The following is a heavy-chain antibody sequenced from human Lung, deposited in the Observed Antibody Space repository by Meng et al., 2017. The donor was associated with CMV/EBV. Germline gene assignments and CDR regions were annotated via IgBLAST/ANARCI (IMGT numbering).Heavy chain of an antibody. CDR2: ISPSIGST. D-gene: IGHD7-27*01. J-gene: IGHJ4*02. V-gene: IGHV1-18*04. CDR1: GYTFTSRG. Sequence: RVSGRASGYTFTSRGIPWVRQAPGQGLEWMGWISPSIGSTNYAQKVEGRVTMTTDRSTTTAYLELRSLRYDDTAVYFCARGTGIFDYWGQGTLVTVSS. CDR3: ARGTGIFDY.